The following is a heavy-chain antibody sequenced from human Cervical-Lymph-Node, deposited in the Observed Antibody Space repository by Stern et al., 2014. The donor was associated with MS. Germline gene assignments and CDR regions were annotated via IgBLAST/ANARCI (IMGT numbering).Heavy chain of an antibody. Sequence: QLQLQESGPGLVKPSETLSLTCTVSGGSISTYYWSWIRQSPEKGLEWIGYIFYKGRTNYNRSLKSRVTISVDTSINQFSLNVSSVTAADTAVYYCARGRGISRVSDSWGQGTLVTVSS. D-gene: IGHD2/OR15-2a*01. V-gene: IGHV4-59*01. CDR3: ARGRGISRVSDS. CDR1: GGSISTYY. CDR2: IFYKGRT. J-gene: IGHJ4*02.